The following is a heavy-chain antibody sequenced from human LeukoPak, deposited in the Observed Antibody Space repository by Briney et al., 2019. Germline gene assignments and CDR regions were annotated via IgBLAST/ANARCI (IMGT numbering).Heavy chain of an antibody. CDR2: INENSGLI. Sequence: GGSLRLSCAASGFTLSSYTMNWVRQAPGKGLEWISYINENSGLIYYADSVKGRFTISRDNSKNTLYLQMNSLRAEDTAVYYCATNGAQQLVHAFDIWGQGTMVTVSS. J-gene: IGHJ3*02. CDR3: ATNGAQQLVHAFDI. D-gene: IGHD6-13*01. CDR1: GFTLSSYT. V-gene: IGHV3-48*01.